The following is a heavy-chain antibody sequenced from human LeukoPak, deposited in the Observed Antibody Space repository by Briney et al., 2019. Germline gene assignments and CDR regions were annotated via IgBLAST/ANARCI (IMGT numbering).Heavy chain of an antibody. Sequence: SETLSLTCTVSGDSIGDYYWSWVRQPPGKGLEWIGYIYYTGSTNYNPSLRSRVTISVDTSKNQFSLNLHSVTAADTAVHYCARARFLEWTHFDYWGQGTLVTVSS. CDR3: ARARFLEWTHFDY. CDR2: IYYTGST. CDR1: GDSIGDYY. D-gene: IGHD3-3*01. J-gene: IGHJ4*02. V-gene: IGHV4-59*01.